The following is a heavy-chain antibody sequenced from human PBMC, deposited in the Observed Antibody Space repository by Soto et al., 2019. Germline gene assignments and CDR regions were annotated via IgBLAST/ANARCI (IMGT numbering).Heavy chain of an antibody. J-gene: IGHJ4*02. V-gene: IGHV4-31*03. CDR3: ARGVLY. CDR2: MFYSGTT. D-gene: IGHD1-1*01. CDR1: GGSISSGGYF. Sequence: PSETLSLTCTVSGGSISSGGYFWSGIRQPPGKVLEWIVNMFYSGTTYYNPSLKSRVAISVETSNKRSSLNLSCVTAADTAVYFSARGVLYWGQGTLVTVSS.